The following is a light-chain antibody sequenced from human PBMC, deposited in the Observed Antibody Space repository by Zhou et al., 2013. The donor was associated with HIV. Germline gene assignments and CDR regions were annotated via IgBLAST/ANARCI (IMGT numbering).Light chain of an antibody. CDR3: QQSYGTPXT. Sequence: DIQMTQSPSSLSASVGDRVTISCRASQSIDNYLNWYQQRPGKAPKLLIYTASSLQSGVPSRFSGSGYGTDFTLTINSLHAEDLATYYCQQSYGTPXTFGGGTKVE. V-gene: IGKV1-39*01. CDR1: QSIDNY. J-gene: IGKJ4*01. CDR2: TAS.